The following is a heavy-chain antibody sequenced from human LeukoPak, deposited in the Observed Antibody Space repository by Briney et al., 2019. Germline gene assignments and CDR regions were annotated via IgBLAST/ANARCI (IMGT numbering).Heavy chain of an antibody. V-gene: IGHV4-4*02. J-gene: IGHJ4*02. CDR3: ATRYSVWPK. CDR1: GGSISGSNW. CDR2: TYHTGST. D-gene: IGHD5/OR15-5a*01. Sequence: SETLSLTCAVSGGSISGSNWCWWSWVRQPPGKGLEWIGETYHTGSTNYNPSLKSRVTISLDKSKNQFSLTLTSVTAADTAMYYCATRYSVWPKWGPGTLVTVSS.